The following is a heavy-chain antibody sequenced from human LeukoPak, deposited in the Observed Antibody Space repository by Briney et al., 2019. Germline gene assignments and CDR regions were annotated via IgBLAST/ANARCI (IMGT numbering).Heavy chain of an antibody. V-gene: IGHV4-38-2*02. CDR1: GYSISSGYY. CDR2: INHSGST. D-gene: IGHD6-19*01. Sequence: SETLSLTCTVSGYSISSGYYWGWIRQPPGKGLEWIGEINHSGSTNYNPSLKSRVTISVDTSKNQFSLKLSSVTAADTAVYYCAREGVFAAVAGLIDYWGQGTLVTVSS. CDR3: AREGVFAAVAGLIDY. J-gene: IGHJ4*02.